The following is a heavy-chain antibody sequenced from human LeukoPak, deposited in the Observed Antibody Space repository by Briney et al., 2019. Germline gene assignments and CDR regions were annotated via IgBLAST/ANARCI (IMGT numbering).Heavy chain of an antibody. D-gene: IGHD3-3*01. J-gene: IGHJ4*02. CDR2: INSDGSST. Sequence: GGSLRLSCAASGFTFSSYWMHWVRQAPGKGLVWVSRINSDGSSTSYADSVKGRFTISRDNAKNTLYLQMNSLRAEDTAVYYCARVYDFWSGIIDYWGQRTLVTVSS. V-gene: IGHV3-74*01. CDR1: GFTFSSYW. CDR3: ARVYDFWSGIIDY.